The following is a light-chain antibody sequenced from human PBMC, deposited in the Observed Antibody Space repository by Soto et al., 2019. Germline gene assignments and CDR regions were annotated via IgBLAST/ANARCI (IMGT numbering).Light chain of an antibody. CDR1: QDIRSF. V-gene: IGKV1-9*01. Sequence: DIHLPHSPSCLSASVGDRVTITCRASQDIRSFLAWYQQKPGKAPKLLIYAASTLQNGVPSRFSGSGSGTEFTLTIFGLQPEDLATYHCQQLNSYPLTFGGGTKVDIK. J-gene: IGKJ4*01. CDR2: AAS. CDR3: QQLNSYPLT.